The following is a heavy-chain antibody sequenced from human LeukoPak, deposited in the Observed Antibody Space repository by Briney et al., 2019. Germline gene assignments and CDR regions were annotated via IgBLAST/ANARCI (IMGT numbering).Heavy chain of an antibody. CDR3: ATLTTVVTAYYFDY. D-gene: IGHD4-23*01. Sequence: PSETLSLTCTVSGGSISSYYWSWIRQPPGKGLEWIGYIYHSGSTDYNPSIKSRITISVDTSKSQFSLKLTSVTAADTAVYYCATLTTVVTAYYFDYWGQGTLVTVSS. V-gene: IGHV4-4*09. J-gene: IGHJ4*02. CDR2: IYHSGST. CDR1: GGSISSYY.